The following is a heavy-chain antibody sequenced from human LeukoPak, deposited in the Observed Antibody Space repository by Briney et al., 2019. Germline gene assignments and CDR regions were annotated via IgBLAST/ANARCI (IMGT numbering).Heavy chain of an antibody. V-gene: IGHV3-74*01. J-gene: IGHJ1*01. Sequence: GGSLRLSCAASGFPFSSYWMHWVRQAPGKGLVWVSRINSDGSSTSYADSVKGRFTISRDNAKNTLYLQMNSLRAEDTAVYYCARVSGERYSQHWGQGTLVTVSS. CDR2: INSDGSST. CDR1: GFPFSSYW. CDR3: ARVSGERYSQH. D-gene: IGHD4-17*01.